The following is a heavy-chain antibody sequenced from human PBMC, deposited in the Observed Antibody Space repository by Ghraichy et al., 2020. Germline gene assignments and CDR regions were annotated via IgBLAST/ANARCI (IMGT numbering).Heavy chain of an antibody. Sequence: SETLSLTCTVSGGSISSYYWSWIRQPPGKGLEWIGYIYYSGSTNYNPSLKSRVTISVDTSKNQFSLKLSSVTAADTAVYYCARLGIVGATAWFDPWGQGTLVTVSS. CDR1: GGSISSYY. J-gene: IGHJ5*02. V-gene: IGHV4-59*08. CDR2: IYYSGST. CDR3: ARLGIVGATAWFDP. D-gene: IGHD1-26*01.